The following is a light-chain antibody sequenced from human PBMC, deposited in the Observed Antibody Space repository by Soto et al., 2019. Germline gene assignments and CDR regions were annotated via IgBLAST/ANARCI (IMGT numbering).Light chain of an antibody. CDR1: QSVSSSY. V-gene: IGKV3-20*01. J-gene: IGKJ1*01. CDR3: QQYGSSPSP. CDR2: GAS. Sequence: EIVLTQSPGTLSLSPGERATLSCRASQSVSSSYLAWYQQKPGQAPRLLIYGASSRATGIPDRFSGSGSGTDFTLTISRLEPEDFAVYYCQQYGSSPSPFGLGTKVEIK.